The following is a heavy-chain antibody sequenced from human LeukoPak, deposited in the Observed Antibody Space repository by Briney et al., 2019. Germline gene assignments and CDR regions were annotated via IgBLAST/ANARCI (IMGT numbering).Heavy chain of an antibody. Sequence: GGSLRLSCAASGFTFDDYTMHWVRQAPGKGLEWVSVISWDAGSTVYADSVEGRFTISRDNSKNSLYLQMNSLRTDDTALYYCAKDLSTSGWILEYWGQGTLVTVSS. J-gene: IGHJ4*02. CDR1: GFTFDDYT. CDR2: ISWDAGST. D-gene: IGHD2-2*03. V-gene: IGHV3-43*01. CDR3: AKDLSTSGWILEY.